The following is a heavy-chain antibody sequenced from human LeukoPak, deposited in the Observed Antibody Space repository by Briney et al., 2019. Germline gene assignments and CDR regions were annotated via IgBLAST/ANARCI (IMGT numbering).Heavy chain of an antibody. CDR2: ISYTGTYI. CDR1: AFGLSAYN. J-gene: IGHJ4*02. CDR3: VRDRGTYRPIDY. Sequence: GGSLRLSCAASAFGLSAYNMNWVRQAPGKGLEWVSSISYTGTYIYYADSVKGRFTISRDNAQNSLYLQMNSLRAEDTAIYYCVRDRGTYRPIDYWGQGTLVTVSS. D-gene: IGHD1-26*01. V-gene: IGHV3-21*04.